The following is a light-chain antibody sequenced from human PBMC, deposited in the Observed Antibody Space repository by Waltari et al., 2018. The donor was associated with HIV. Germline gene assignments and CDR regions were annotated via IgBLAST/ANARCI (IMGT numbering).Light chain of an antibody. Sequence: TVVTQEPSFSLSPGGTVTLTCRLSPGSVTPSYYPTWSQRTPGQAPHTLINSANARSSGVPDRFSGSVLGNKAALTVTGAQADDESDYYGVLYMSGGIWVFGGGTKVTVL. CDR2: SAN. CDR3: VLYMSGGIWV. V-gene: IGLV8-61*01. CDR1: PGSVTPSYY. J-gene: IGLJ3*02.